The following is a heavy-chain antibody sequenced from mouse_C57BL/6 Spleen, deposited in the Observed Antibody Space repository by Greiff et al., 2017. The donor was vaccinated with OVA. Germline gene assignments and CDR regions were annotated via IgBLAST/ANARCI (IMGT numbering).Heavy chain of an antibody. V-gene: IGHV1-82*01. D-gene: IGHD1-1*02. Sequence: QVQLQQSGPELVKPGASVKISCKASGYAFSSSWMNWVKQRPGKGLEWIGRIYPGDGDTNYNGKFKGTATLTADKSSSTAYMQLSSLTSEDSAVYFCARYGGGAMDYWGQGTSVTVSS. J-gene: IGHJ4*01. CDR2: IYPGDGDT. CDR3: ARYGGGAMDY. CDR1: GYAFSSSW.